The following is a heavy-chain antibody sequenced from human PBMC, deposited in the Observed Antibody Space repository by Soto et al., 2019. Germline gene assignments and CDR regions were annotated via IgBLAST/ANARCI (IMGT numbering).Heavy chain of an antibody. V-gene: IGHV3-23*01. CDR1: GFTFSSYA. Sequence: EVQLLESGGGLVQPGGSLRLSCAASGFTFSSYAMSWVRQAPGKGLEWVSAISGSGGSTYYADSVKGRFTISRDNSKNTRYLQMNSRRAEDTAVYYCAKRARHYYDSSGYYNTRYFDLWGRGTLVTVSS. D-gene: IGHD3-22*01. CDR3: AKRARHYYDSSGYYNTRYFDL. J-gene: IGHJ2*01. CDR2: ISGSGGST.